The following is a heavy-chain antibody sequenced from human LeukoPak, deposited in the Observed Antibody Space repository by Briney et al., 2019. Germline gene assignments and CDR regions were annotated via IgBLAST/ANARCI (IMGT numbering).Heavy chain of an antibody. D-gene: IGHD3-10*01. V-gene: IGHV1-8*01. CDR1: GYTFNRYG. Sequence: ASVKVSCKAFGYTFNRYGVSWVRQAPGQGLEWMGWMNPKSGNTGYGQKFQGRVTMTRVTSITTAYMELRSLRSDDTAVYYCTKASLAFGTKYFDPWGQGTLVTVSS. CDR3: TKASLAFGTKYFDP. CDR2: MNPKSGNT. J-gene: IGHJ5*02.